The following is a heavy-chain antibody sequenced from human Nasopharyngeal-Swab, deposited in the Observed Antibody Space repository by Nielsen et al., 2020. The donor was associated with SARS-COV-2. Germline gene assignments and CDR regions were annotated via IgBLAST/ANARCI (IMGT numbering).Heavy chain of an antibody. CDR2: IDWDDDK. J-gene: IGHJ4*02. D-gene: IGHD6-13*01. V-gene: IGHV2-70*01. CDR3: ARLRGSSSWYDYFDY. Sequence: SGPTLVKPTQTLTLTCTFSGFSLSTSGMCVSWIRQPPGKALEWLALIDWDDDKYYSTSLKTRLTISKDTSKNQVVLTMTNMDPVDPATYYRARLRGSSSWYDYFDYWGQGTLVTVSS. CDR1: GFSLSTSGMC.